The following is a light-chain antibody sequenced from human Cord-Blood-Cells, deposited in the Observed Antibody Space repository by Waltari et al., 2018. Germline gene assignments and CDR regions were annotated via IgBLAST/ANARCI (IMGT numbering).Light chain of an antibody. Sequence: QSALPQPASVSGSPGQSITISCTGTSSDVGGYNYVSWYQQHPGKAPKLMIYDVSNRPSGVSNRFSGSKSGNTASLTISGLQAEDEADYYCSSYTSSRVFGTGTKVTVL. CDR1: SSDVGGYNY. CDR2: DVS. CDR3: SSYTSSRV. V-gene: IGLV2-14*01. J-gene: IGLJ1*01.